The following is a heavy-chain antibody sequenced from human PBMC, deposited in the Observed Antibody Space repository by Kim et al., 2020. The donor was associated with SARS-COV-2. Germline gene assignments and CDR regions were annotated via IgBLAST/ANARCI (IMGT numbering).Heavy chain of an antibody. CDR3: AKDLVSSSFRAFHI. CDR2: LSWNSGVI. D-gene: IGHD6-6*01. J-gene: IGHJ3*02. V-gene: IGHV3-9*01. CDR1: GFTFGDFA. Sequence: GGSLRLSCAASGFTFGDFAMHWVRQVPGKGLEWVSGLSWNSGVIGYADSVKGRFTISRHNAENSLYLQMNSLGAEDTACYYCAKDLVSSSFRAFHIWGQGTMGTVSS.